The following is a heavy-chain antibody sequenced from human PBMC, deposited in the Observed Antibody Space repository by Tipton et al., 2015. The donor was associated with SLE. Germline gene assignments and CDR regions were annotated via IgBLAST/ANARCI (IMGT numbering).Heavy chain of an antibody. CDR1: GGSISSGGYY. CDR3: ATTYCAGDCPTGGSWVRYYYQMDA. J-gene: IGHJ6*03. Sequence: TLSLTCTVSGGSISSGGYYWSWIRQHPGKGLEWIGYIYYSGSTYYNPSLKSRVTISVDTSKNQFSLKLSSVTAADTAVYYCATTYCAGDCPTGGSWVRYYYQMDAWGKGTTVTVSS. D-gene: IGHD2-21*01. CDR2: IYYSGST. V-gene: IGHV4-31*03.